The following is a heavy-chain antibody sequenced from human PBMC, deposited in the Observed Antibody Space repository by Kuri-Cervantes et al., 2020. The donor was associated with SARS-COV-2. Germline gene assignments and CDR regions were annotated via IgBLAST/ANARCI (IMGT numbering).Heavy chain of an antibody. Sequence: GSLRLSCTVSGYSISSGYYWGWIRQPPGKGLEWIGSIYHSGSTYYNPSLKSRVTISVDTSKNQFSLKLSSVTAADTAVYYCARDLREDAFDIWGQGTMGHRLL. CDR1: GYSISSGYY. CDR2: IYHSGST. J-gene: IGHJ3*02. CDR3: ARDLREDAFDI. V-gene: IGHV4-38-2*02.